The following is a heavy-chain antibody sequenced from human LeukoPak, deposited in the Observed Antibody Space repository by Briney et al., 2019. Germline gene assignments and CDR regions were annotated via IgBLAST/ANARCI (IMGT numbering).Heavy chain of an antibody. D-gene: IGHD1-26*01. J-gene: IGHJ5*02. CDR2: IIPTFGTA. V-gene: IGHV1-69*13. CDR3: ARDSGSYSAGHGWFDP. CDR1: GGTFSSYA. Sequence: SVKVSCKASGGTFSSYAISWVRQAPGQGLEWMGGIIPTFGTANYAQKFQGRVTITADESTSTAYMELSSLRSEDTAVYYCARDSGSYSAGHGWFDPWGQGTLVTVSS.